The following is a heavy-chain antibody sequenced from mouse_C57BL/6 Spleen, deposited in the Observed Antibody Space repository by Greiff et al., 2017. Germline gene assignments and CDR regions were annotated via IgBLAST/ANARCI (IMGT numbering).Heavy chain of an antibody. Sequence: VQLQQPGAELVKPGASVKLSCKASGYTFTSYWMQWVKQRPGQGLEWIGEIDPSDSYTNYNQKFKGKATLTVDTSSSTAYMQLSSLTSEDSAVYYCARRYGSSSDYWGQGTTLTVSS. D-gene: IGHD1-1*01. CDR1: GYTFTSYW. CDR3: ARRYGSSSDY. V-gene: IGHV1-50*01. CDR2: IDPSDSYT. J-gene: IGHJ2*01.